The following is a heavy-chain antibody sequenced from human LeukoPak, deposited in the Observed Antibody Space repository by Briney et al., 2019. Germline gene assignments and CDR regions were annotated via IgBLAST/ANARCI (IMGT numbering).Heavy chain of an antibody. CDR3: ARDYDLWFGEKMDV. J-gene: IGHJ6*04. D-gene: IGHD3-10*01. CDR2: ISAYNGNT. V-gene: IGHV1-18*01. CDR1: GYTFTSYG. Sequence: ASVTVSCKASGYTFTSYGISWVRQAPGQGLEGMGWISAYNGNTNYAQKLQGRVTMTTDTSTSTAYMELRRLRSDDTAVYYCARDYDLWFGEKMDVWGKGTTVTVSS.